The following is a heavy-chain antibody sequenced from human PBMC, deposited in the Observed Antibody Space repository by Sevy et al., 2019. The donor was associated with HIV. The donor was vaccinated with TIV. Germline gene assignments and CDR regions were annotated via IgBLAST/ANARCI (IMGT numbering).Heavy chain of an antibody. D-gene: IGHD3-10*01. CDR1: GFTFGDNA. CDR3: TRVRGTSSPYYYFGMDV. CDR2: IRSKTYGGTT. J-gene: IGHJ6*02. V-gene: IGHV3-49*03. Sequence: GGSLRLSCATSGFTFGDNAMSWILQAPGKGLEWVGFIRSKTYGGTTEYAASVKGRFTISRDDSKGIAYLQMNSLKTQDTAIYYCTRVRGTSSPYYYFGMDVWGQGTTVTVSS.